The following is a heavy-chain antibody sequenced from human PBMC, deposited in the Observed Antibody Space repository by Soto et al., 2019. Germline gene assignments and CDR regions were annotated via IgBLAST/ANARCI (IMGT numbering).Heavy chain of an antibody. D-gene: IGHD4-17*01. CDR3: VKRHLSCDYAVDFDY. V-gene: IGHV3-23*01. J-gene: IGHJ4*02. CDR1: GFTFRSFA. CDR2: ISGDTATI. Sequence: EMQLLESGGGLGPPGGSLRLSCVASGFTFRSFAMNWVRQAPGKGLEWVSTISGDTATIYYADSVKGRFTISRDNSKNTLYLQMSSLRAEDTAIYYCVKRHLSCDYAVDFDYWGQGTLVTVSS.